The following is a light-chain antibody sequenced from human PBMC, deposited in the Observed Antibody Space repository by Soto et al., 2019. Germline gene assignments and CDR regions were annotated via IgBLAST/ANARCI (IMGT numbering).Light chain of an antibody. CDR1: SSDVGAYNY. V-gene: IGLV2-11*01. CDR3: CSYAGTYSYV. J-gene: IGLJ1*01. CDR2: DVS. Sequence: QSVLTQPRSVSGSPGQSVTISCTGTSSDVGAYNYVSWYQQHPGKAPKFMIYDVSKRPSGVPDRFSGSKSGNTASLTISGLQAEDEADYYCCSYAGTYSYVFGTGTKVPS.